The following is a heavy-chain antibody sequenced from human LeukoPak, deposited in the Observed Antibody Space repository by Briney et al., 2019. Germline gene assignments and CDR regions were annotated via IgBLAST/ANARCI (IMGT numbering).Heavy chain of an antibody. Sequence: PGGSLRLSCAASGFTFSNAWMTWVRQAPGKGLEWVGPIKSKTEGCTTDYAATAKDRFTISRDDAKTTQNFQMNSLKTAARAAYYCTASDYVDYDVWGKGTMVTVSS. D-gene: IGHD4-17*01. CDR2: IKSKTEGCTT. CDR1: GFTFSNAW. V-gene: IGHV3-15*01. J-gene: IGHJ6*04. CDR3: TASDYVDYDV.